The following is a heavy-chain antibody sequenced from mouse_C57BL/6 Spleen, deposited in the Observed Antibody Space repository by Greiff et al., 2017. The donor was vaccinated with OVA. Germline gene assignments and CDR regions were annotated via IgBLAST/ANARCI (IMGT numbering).Heavy chain of an antibody. Sequence: QVQLQQSGPELVKPGASVKISRKASGYAFSSSWMNWVKQRPGKGLEWIGRIYPGDGDTNYNGKFKGKATLTADKSSSTAYMQLSSLTSEDSAVYFCARGAQATLYYFDYWGQGTTLTVSS. V-gene: IGHV1-82*01. CDR1: GYAFSSSW. CDR2: IYPGDGDT. CDR3: ARGAQATLYYFDY. D-gene: IGHD3-2*02. J-gene: IGHJ2*01.